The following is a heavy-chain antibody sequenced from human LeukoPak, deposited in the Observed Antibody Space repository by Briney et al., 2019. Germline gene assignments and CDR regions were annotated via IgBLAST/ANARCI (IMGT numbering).Heavy chain of an antibody. Sequence: SETLSLTCAVYGGSFSGYYWSWIRQPPGKGLEWIGEINHSGSTNYNPSLKSRVTISVDTSKNQFSLKLSSVTAADTAVYYCARGRYDEWLLLAAAFDIWGQGTMVTVSS. D-gene: IGHD3-22*01. V-gene: IGHV4-34*01. CDR2: INHSGST. CDR1: GGSFSGYY. J-gene: IGHJ3*02. CDR3: ARGRYDEWLLLAAAFDI.